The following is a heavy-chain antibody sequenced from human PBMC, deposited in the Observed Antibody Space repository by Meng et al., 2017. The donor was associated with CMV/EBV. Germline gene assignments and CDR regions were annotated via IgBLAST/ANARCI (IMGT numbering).Heavy chain of an antibody. V-gene: IGHV3-7*01. D-gene: IGHD3-16*01. CDR3: SKNGGWLIEH. CDR1: GFTSRTYW. J-gene: IGHJ1*01. CDR2: MNQDGSHK. Sequence: GGSLRLSCVASGFTSRTYWMSWVRQAPGKGLEWVANMNQDGSHKYYVDSVKGRFTISADNAKNSLYLQMNSLRAEDTAVYYCSKNGGWLIEHWGQGTTVTVSS.